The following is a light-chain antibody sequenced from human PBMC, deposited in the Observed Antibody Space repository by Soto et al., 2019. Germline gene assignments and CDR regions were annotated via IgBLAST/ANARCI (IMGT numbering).Light chain of an antibody. V-gene: IGKV1-5*03. J-gene: IGKJ1*01. CDR3: QHYNSYSEA. Sequence: IQLTQSPSSLSASVGKRATITCRASQGISNFLAWYQQKPGKAPKLLIYKASTLKSGVPSRFSGSGSGTEFTLTISSLQPDDFATYYCQHYNSYSEAFGQGTKVDNK. CDR2: KAS. CDR1: QGISNF.